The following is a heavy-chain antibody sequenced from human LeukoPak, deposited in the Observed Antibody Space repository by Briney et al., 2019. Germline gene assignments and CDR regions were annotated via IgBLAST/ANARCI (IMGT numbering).Heavy chain of an antibody. J-gene: IGHJ4*02. V-gene: IGHV1-24*01. CDR1: GYTLTELS. D-gene: IGHD3-22*01. Sequence: ASVKVSCKVSGYTLTELSMHWVRQAPGKGVGWVGGFDPEDGETIYAQKFQGRVTMTEDTSTDTAYMELSSLRSEDTAVYYCATGCYDSSGLYFDYWGEGTLVTASS. CDR3: ATGCYDSSGLYFDY. CDR2: FDPEDGET.